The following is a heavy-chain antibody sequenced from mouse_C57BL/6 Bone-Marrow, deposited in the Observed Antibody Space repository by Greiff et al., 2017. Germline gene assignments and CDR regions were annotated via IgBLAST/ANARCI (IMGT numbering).Heavy chain of an antibody. V-gene: IGHV1-42*01. Sequence: VHVKQSGPELVKPGASVKISCKASGYSFTGYYMNWVKQSPEKSLEWIGEINPSTGGTTYNQKFKAKATLTVDKSSSTAYMQLKSLTSEDSAVYYCARGVLLWFAYWGQGTLVTVSA. CDR1: GYSFTGYY. CDR2: INPSTGGT. D-gene: IGHD1-1*01. CDR3: ARGVLLWFAY. J-gene: IGHJ3*01.